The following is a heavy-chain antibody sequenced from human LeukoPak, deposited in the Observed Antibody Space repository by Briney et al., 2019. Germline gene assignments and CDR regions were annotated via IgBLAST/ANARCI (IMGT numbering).Heavy chain of an antibody. CDR1: GFSLSTSGMC. D-gene: IGHD3-10*01. Sequence: SGPALVKPTQTLTLTCTFSGFSLSTSGMCVSWIRQPPGKALEWLARIDWDDDKYYSTSLKTRLTISKDTSKNQVVLTMTNMDPVDTATYYCARVTMVRGVIINDAFDTWGQGTMVTVSS. V-gene: IGHV2-70*11. J-gene: IGHJ3*02. CDR3: ARVTMVRGVIINDAFDT. CDR2: IDWDDDK.